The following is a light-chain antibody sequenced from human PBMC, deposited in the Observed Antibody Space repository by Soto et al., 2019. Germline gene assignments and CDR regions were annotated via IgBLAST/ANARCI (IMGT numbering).Light chain of an antibody. Sequence: ETVLTQSPGTLYLSPGERATLSCRANKTVNNNFLAWYGQKPGQAPRLLIHGPSRRASGIPDRFSGSGSGIDFTLTISRLEPEDFAMYYCHQYGNFPYTFAPGTKVQIK. CDR1: KTVNNNF. CDR2: GPS. CDR3: HQYGNFPYT. V-gene: IGKV3-20*01. J-gene: IGKJ2*01.